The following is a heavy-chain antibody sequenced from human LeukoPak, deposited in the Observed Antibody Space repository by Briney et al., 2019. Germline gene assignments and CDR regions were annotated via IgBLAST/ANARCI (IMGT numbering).Heavy chain of an antibody. CDR3: AKLPWNDVGIDY. J-gene: IGHJ4*02. Sequence: PGGSLRLSCAASGFTFSSYAMSRVRQAPGKGLEWVSAISGSGGSTYYADSVKGRFTISRDNSKNTLYLQMNSLRAEDTAVYYCAKLPWNDVGIDYWGQGTLVTVSS. CDR1: GFTFSSYA. V-gene: IGHV3-23*01. CDR2: ISGSGGST. D-gene: IGHD1-1*01.